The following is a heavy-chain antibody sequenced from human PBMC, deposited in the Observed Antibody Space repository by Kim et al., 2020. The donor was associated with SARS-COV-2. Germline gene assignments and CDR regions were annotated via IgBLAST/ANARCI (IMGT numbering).Heavy chain of an antibody. CDR1: GFTFSSYA. CDR2: ISGSGGST. Sequence: GGSLRLSCAASGFTFSSYAMSWVRQAPGKGLEWVSAISGSGGSTYYADSVKGRFTISRDNSKNTLYLQMNSLRAEDTAVYYCAKTPGDDYSNYGLLFSSYYYYYMDVWGKGTTVTVSS. CDR3: AKTPGDDYSNYGLLFSSYYYYYMDV. D-gene: IGHD4-4*01. V-gene: IGHV3-23*01. J-gene: IGHJ6*03.